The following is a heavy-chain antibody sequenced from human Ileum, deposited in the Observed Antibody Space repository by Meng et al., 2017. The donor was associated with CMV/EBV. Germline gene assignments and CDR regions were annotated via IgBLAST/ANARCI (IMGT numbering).Heavy chain of an antibody. CDR1: GGSISSYY. D-gene: IGHD2-2*01. J-gene: IGHJ3*02. Sequence: QVRLQESGPGLVKPSETLSLTCTVSGGSISSYYWSWIRQPAGKGLEYIGRIYPSGSTNYNPSLGGRVTMSLDTSKNQFSLKLSSVTAADTAMYYCARVSVPATIGAFNMWGQGTMVTVSS. CDR2: IYPSGST. CDR3: ARVSVPATIGAFNM. V-gene: IGHV4-4*07.